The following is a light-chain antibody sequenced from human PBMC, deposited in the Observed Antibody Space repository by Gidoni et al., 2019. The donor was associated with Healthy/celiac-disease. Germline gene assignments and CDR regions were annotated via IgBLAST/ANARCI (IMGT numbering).Light chain of an antibody. J-gene: IGKJ4*01. CDR1: QSVSSY. Sequence: EIVLTPSPATLSLSPGERATISCRASQSVSSYLAWYQQKPGQAPRLLIYDASNRATGIPARFSGSGSGTDFTLTISSLEPEDFAVYYCQQRSNWLTFGGGTKVEIK. CDR2: DAS. V-gene: IGKV3-11*01. CDR3: QQRSNWLT.